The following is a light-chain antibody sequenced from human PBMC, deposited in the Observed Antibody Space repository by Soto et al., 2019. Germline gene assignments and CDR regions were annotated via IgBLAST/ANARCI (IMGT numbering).Light chain of an antibody. CDR1: QSVSSY. Sequence: ETVLTQSPATLSLSPGERATLSCRASQSVSSYFAWYQQRPGQAPRLLIYDASTRATGIPARFSGSGSGTDFTLTISSLEPEDFAVYYCQQRSDWPWTFGQGTNVEIK. J-gene: IGKJ1*01. V-gene: IGKV3-11*01. CDR2: DAS. CDR3: QQRSDWPWT.